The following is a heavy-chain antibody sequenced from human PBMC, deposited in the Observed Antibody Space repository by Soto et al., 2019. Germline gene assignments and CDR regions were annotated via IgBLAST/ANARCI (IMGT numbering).Heavy chain of an antibody. J-gene: IGHJ5*02. CDR2: MYTSGST. CDR1: GGSISNYY. V-gene: IGHV4-4*07. D-gene: IGHD3-22*01. Sequence: SETLSLTCTVSGGSISNYYWTWIRQPAGKGLEWIGRMYTSGSTNYNPSLKSRVTMSVDTSKNQFSLKLSSVTAADTAVYYCARVFSHRYYYDSSGYSNWFDPWGQGTLVTVSS. CDR3: ARVFSHRYYYDSSGYSNWFDP.